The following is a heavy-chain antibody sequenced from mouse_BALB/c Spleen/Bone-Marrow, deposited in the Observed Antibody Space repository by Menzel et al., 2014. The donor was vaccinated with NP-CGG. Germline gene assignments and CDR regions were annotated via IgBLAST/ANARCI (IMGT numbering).Heavy chain of an antibody. J-gene: IGHJ2*01. V-gene: IGHV1-5*01. Sequence: VQLKDSGTVLARPGASVKMSCKASGYTFTSYWMHWVKQSPGQGLEWIGAIYPGNSDTSYNQKFKGKAKLTAVTSTSTAYMELSSLTNEDSAVYYCTRWNYYGSSYDYWGQGTTLTVSS. CDR3: TRWNYYGSSYDY. CDR1: GYTFTSYW. CDR2: IYPGNSDT. D-gene: IGHD1-1*01.